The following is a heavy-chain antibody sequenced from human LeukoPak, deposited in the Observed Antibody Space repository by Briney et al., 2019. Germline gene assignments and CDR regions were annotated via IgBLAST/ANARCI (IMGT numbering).Heavy chain of an antibody. CDR3: AKGAYYDFWSGYFHFDY. CDR1: GFTFDDYA. V-gene: IGHV3-9*03. Sequence: PGRSLRLSCAASGFTFDDYAMHWVRQAPGKGLEWVSGISWNSGSIGYADSVKGRFTISRDNAKNSLYLQMNSLRAEDMALYYCAKGAYYDFWSGYFHFDYWGQGTLVTLSS. CDR2: ISWNSGSI. D-gene: IGHD3-3*01. J-gene: IGHJ4*02.